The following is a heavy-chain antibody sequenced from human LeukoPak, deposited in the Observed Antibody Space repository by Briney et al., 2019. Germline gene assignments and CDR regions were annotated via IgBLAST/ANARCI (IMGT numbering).Heavy chain of an antibody. J-gene: IGHJ4*02. CDR2: INPNSGNT. CDR3: AIREGGSGSFDY. Sequence: ASVKVSCKASGYTFTGYYMHWVRQAPGQGLEWMGWINPNSGNTGYAQKFQGRVTMTRNTSISTAYMELSSLRSEDTAVYYRAIREGGSGSFDYWGQGTLVTVSS. V-gene: IGHV1-8*02. CDR1: GYTFTGYY. D-gene: IGHD3-10*01.